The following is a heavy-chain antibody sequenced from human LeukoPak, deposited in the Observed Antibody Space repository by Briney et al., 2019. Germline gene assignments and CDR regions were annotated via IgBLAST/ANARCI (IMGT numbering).Heavy chain of an antibody. CDR2: IFHTGRS. J-gene: IGHJ4*02. D-gene: IGHD2-15*01. V-gene: IGHV4-38-2*01. Sequence: SETLSLTCGVSGYSISGGYYWGWIRQPPGKGLEWIGSIFHTGRSYYKSPLKSRLTMAVDTAKSQFSLRLSSVTAADTAVYYCASGGTGIDYYFDYWGQGSLVTVSS. CDR3: ASGGTGIDYYFDY. CDR1: GYSISGGYY.